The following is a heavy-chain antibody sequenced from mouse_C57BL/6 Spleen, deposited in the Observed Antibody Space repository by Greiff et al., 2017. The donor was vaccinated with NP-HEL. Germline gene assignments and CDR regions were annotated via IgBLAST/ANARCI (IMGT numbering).Heavy chain of an antibody. Sequence: QVQLQQPGAELVMPGASVKLSCKASGYTFTSYWMHWVKQRPGQGLEWIGEIDPADSYTNYNQKFKGKSTLTVDKSSSTAYMQLSSLTSEDSAVYYCARDCSSLYYAMDYWGQGTSVTVSS. V-gene: IGHV1-69*01. D-gene: IGHD1-1*01. CDR3: ARDCSSLYYAMDY. CDR1: GYTFTSYW. J-gene: IGHJ4*01. CDR2: IDPADSYT.